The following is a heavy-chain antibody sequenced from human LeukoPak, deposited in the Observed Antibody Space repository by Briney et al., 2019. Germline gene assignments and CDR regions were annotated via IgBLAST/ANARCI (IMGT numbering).Heavy chain of an antibody. D-gene: IGHD3-10*01. J-gene: IGHJ4*02. CDR3: AKGLGPGIWFGELFDY. V-gene: IGHV3-30*02. Sequence: GGSLRLSCAASGFTFSSYGMHWVRQDPGKGLDGVAFIRYDGSNKYYADSVEGRFTISRDNSKNTLYLQMNSLRAEDTAVYYCAKGLGPGIWFGELFDYWGQGTLVTVSS. CDR1: GFTFSSYG. CDR2: IRYDGSNK.